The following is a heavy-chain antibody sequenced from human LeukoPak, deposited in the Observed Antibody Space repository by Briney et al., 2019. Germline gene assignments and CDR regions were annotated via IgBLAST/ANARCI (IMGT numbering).Heavy chain of an antibody. CDR1: GGSISSGGYY. V-gene: IGHV4-61*02. D-gene: IGHD3-3*01. CDR3: ARSDFWSGFTFDY. Sequence: SQTLSLTCTVSGGSISSGGYYWSWIRQPAGKGLEWIGRIYTSGSTNYNPSLKSRVTISVDTSKNQFSLKLSSVTAADTAVYYCARSDFWSGFTFDYWGQGTLVTVSS. J-gene: IGHJ4*02. CDR2: IYTSGST.